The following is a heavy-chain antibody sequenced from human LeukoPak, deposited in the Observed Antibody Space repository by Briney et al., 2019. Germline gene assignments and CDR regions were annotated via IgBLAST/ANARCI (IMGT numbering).Heavy chain of an antibody. CDR1: GGSISSYY. Sequence: PSETLSLTCTVSGGSISSYYWSWIRQPPGKGLEWIGYIYYSGSTNYNPSLKSRVTISVDTSKNQFSLRINSVTAADTAVYYCVQAAAGKGGYWGQGTLVTVSS. CDR3: VQAAAGKGGY. J-gene: IGHJ4*02. CDR2: IYYSGST. D-gene: IGHD6-13*01. V-gene: IGHV4-59*12.